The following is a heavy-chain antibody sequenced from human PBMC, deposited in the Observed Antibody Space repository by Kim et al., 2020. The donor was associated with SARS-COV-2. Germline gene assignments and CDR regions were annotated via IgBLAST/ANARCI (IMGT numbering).Heavy chain of an antibody. V-gene: IGHV3-33*06. D-gene: IGHD6-13*01. CDR2: IWYDGSNK. CDR1: GFTFSSYG. Sequence: GGSLRLSCAASGFTFSSYGMHWVRQAPGKGLEWVAVIWYDGSNKYYADSVKGRFTISRDNSKNTLYLQMNSLRAEDTAVYYCAKDTLIAAAGTIDYWGQGTLVTVSS. J-gene: IGHJ4*02. CDR3: AKDTLIAAAGTIDY.